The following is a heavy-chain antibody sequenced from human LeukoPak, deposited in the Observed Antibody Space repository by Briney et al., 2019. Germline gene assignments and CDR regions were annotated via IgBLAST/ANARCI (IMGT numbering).Heavy chain of an antibody. Sequence: PGGSLRLSCAASGFTFSSYAMSWVRQAPGKGLEWVSAISGSGGSTYYADSVKGRFTISRDNSKNTLYLQMNSLRAEDTAVYYCAKSANIVPTSKYYFDYWGQGTLVTVSS. J-gene: IGHJ4*02. CDR3: AKSANIVPTSKYYFDY. V-gene: IGHV3-23*01. CDR2: ISGSGGST. CDR1: GFTFSSYA. D-gene: IGHD5-12*01.